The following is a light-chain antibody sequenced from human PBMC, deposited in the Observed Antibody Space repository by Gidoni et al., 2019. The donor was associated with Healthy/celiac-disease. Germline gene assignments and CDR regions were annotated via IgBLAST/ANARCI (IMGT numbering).Light chain of an antibody. Sequence: QSALTQPASVSGSPGQSITIPCPGTSSDVGGYNYVSWYQQHPGKAPKLMIYEVSNRPSGVPDRFSGSKSGNTASLTISGLQAEDEADYYCSSYTSSSTWVFGGGTKLTVL. CDR2: EVS. CDR1: SSDVGGYNY. V-gene: IGLV2-14*01. CDR3: SSYTSSSTWV. J-gene: IGLJ3*02.